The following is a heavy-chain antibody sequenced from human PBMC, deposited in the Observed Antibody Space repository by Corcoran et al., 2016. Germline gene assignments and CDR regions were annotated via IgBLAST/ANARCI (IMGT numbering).Heavy chain of an antibody. V-gene: IGHV1-69*01. D-gene: IGHD2-15*01. J-gene: IGHJ6*02. CDR3: ARGACSGGSCYYYYGMDV. CDR2: IIPIFGTA. Sequence: QVQLVQSGAEVKKPGSSVKVSCKASGGTFSSYAISWVRQAPGQGLEWMGGIIPIFGTANYAQKFQCRVTITADESTSTAYMELSSLRSEETAVYYCARGACSGGSCYYYYGMDVWGQGTTVTVSS. CDR1: GGTFSSYA.